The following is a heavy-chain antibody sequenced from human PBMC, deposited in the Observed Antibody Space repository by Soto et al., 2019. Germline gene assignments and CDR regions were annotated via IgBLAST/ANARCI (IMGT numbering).Heavy chain of an antibody. CDR3: AREVAATTHFDY. Sequence: QVQLQESGPGLVKPSQTLSLTCTVSGASISSGGYYWSWIRQHPGKGLECIGYIYYSGSTYYNPSLKSRVTISIDTSKNQFSLELTSVTAADTAVYYCAREVAATTHFDYWGQGTLVTVSS. CDR2: IYYSGST. J-gene: IGHJ4*02. D-gene: IGHD5-12*01. V-gene: IGHV4-31*03. CDR1: GASISSGGYY.